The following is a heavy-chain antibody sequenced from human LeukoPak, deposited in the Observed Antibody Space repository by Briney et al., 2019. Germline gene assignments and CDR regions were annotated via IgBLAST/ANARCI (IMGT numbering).Heavy chain of an antibody. CDR1: GGSLSGYY. CDR2: INHSGST. Sequence: SETLSLTCAVYGGSLSGYYWSWIRQPPGKGLEWIGEINHSGSTNYNPSLKSRVTISVDTSKNQFSLKLSSVTAADTAVYYCARDQVHGGSENYWGQGTLVTVSS. V-gene: IGHV4-34*01. J-gene: IGHJ4*02. CDR3: ARDQVHGGSENY. D-gene: IGHD1-1*01.